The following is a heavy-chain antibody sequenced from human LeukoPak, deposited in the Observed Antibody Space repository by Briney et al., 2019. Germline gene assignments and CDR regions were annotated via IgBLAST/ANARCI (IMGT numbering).Heavy chain of an antibody. CDR2: ISGYNRKT. J-gene: IGHJ4*02. CDR1: GYTFTACY. D-gene: IGHD2-2*01. CDR3: ARGGTYCSSTSCYFDY. Sequence: ASVKVSCKASGYTFTACYISWVRQAPGQGLEWMGWISGYNRKTNYAQKLQGRVTMTTDTSTSTAYMELRSLRSDDTAVYYCARGGTYCSSTSCYFDYWGQGTLVTVSS. V-gene: IGHV1-18*01.